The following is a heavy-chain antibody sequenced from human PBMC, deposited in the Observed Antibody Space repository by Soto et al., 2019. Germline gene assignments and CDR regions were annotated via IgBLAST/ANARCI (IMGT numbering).Heavy chain of an antibody. CDR3: AREDGYRGGDAFDI. CDR2: IYYTGST. D-gene: IGHD5-12*01. CDR1: GGCISSYC. J-gene: IGHJ3*02. Sequence: SETMSLTCTVSGGCISSYCGSRTRQPPGKGLEWIGHIYYTGSTNYNPSLKSRVTISVDTPKNQFSLKLSSVTAADTVVYYCAREDGYRGGDAFDIWGQGTMVT. V-gene: IGHV4-59*01.